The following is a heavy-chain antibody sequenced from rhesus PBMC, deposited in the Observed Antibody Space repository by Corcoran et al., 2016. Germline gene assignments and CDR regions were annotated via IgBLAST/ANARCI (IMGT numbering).Heavy chain of an antibody. CDR2: IYGSGWSI. V-gene: IGHV4-160*01. CDR1: GGSISSKY. J-gene: IGHJ4*01. D-gene: IGHD6-25*01. Sequence: QVQLQESGPGLVKPSETLSLTCAGYGGSISSKYWRWIRQTPGKGLEWIGRIYGSGWSIDYNPALKIRVTISTDTSKNQFSLKLSSVTAADTAVYYCARGGGSWVFDYWGQGVLVTVSS. CDR3: ARGGGSWVFDY.